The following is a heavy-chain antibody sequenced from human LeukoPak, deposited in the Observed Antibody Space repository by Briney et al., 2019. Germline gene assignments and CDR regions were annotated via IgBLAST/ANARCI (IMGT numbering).Heavy chain of an antibody. Sequence: SETLSLTCTVSGGSISSSSYYWGWIRQPPGKGLEWIGSVYYSGSTYYNPSLKSRVTISVDTSKNQFSLKLSSVTAADTAVYYCARTDGDSIYYFDYWGQGTLVTVSS. J-gene: IGHJ4*02. V-gene: IGHV4-39*07. CDR2: VYYSGST. CDR1: GGSISSSSYY. CDR3: ARTDGDSIYYFDY. D-gene: IGHD4-17*01.